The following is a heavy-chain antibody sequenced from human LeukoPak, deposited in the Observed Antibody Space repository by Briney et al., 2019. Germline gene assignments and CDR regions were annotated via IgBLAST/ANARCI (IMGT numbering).Heavy chain of an antibody. CDR1: GGTFSRLA. V-gene: IGHV1-69*06. CDR2: IVPSFGTT. D-gene: IGHD6-19*01. Sequence: GSSVKVSCKASGGTFSRLAISWVRQAPGLGLEWMGRIVPSFGTTNYAQNFQGRVTIAADKSTSTAYMELSSLKSEDTAIYFCASPTSYLAGTGLHFGFWGQGTLVTVPS. CDR3: ASPTSYLAGTGLHFGF. J-gene: IGHJ4*02.